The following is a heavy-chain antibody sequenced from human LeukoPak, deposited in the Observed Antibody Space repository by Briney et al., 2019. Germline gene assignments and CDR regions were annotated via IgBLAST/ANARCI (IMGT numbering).Heavy chain of an antibody. CDR2: IYYSGST. Sequence: PSETLSLTCTVSGGSISSSSYYWGWIRQPPGKGLEWIGSIYYSGSTYYNPSFKSRVTISVDTSKNQFSLKLSSVTAADTAVYYCARGLDYDFWSGPTYYFDYWGQGTLVTVSS. CDR3: ARGLDYDFWSGPTYYFDY. D-gene: IGHD3-3*01. V-gene: IGHV4-39*07. CDR1: GGSISSSSYY. J-gene: IGHJ4*02.